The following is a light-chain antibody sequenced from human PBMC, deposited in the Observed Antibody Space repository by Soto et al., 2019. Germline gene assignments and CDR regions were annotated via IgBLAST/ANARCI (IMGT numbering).Light chain of an antibody. CDR2: GAS. J-gene: IGKJ1*01. CDR1: QSVGSAY. CDR3: QQYSNSRWT. V-gene: IGKV3-20*01. Sequence: EIVLTQSPGTLSLSPGERATLSCRASQSVGSAYLAWYQHKPGQAPRLLIYGASSKATGIPDRISGSGSGTDFTLTINRLEPEDFAVYYCQQYSNSRWTFGQGTKVEAK.